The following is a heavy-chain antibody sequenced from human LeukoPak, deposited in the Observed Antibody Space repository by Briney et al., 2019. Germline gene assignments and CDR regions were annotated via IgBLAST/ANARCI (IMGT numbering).Heavy chain of an antibody. CDR3: ARRLTQYDCFDP. D-gene: IGHD2-2*01. J-gene: IGHJ5*02. Sequence: SQTLSLTCAISGDSVSSNSVTWNWIRQSPSRGLEWLGRTYYRSTWYNDYAISVRGRITVNPDTSKNQFSLHLNSVTPEDTAVYYCARRLTQYDCFDPWGQGILVTVSS. V-gene: IGHV6-1*01. CDR1: GDSVSSNSVT. CDR2: TYYRSTWYN.